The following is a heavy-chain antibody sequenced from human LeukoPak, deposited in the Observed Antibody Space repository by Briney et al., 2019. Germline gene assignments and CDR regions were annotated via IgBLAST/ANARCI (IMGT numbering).Heavy chain of an antibody. Sequence: SVKVSCKASGGTFSSYAISWVRQAPGHGLEWMGGIIPIFGTANYAQKFQGRVTITADKSTSTAYMELSSLRSEDTAVYYCARGRPANSGSYYEDYWGQGTLVTVSS. D-gene: IGHD1-26*01. J-gene: IGHJ4*02. CDR2: IIPIFGTA. CDR1: GGTFSSYA. CDR3: ARGRPANSGSYYEDY. V-gene: IGHV1-69*06.